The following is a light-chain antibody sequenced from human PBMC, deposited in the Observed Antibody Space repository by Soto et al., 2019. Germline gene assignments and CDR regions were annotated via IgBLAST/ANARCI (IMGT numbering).Light chain of an antibody. CDR2: DAS. CDR3: QQYDTSPPYT. CDR1: QSVSSY. J-gene: IGKJ2*01. V-gene: IGKV3-20*01. Sequence: EIVLTQSPGTLSLSPGERATLSCRASQSVSSYLARYQQKPGQAPRLLIYDASNRATGIPDRFSGSGSGTDFTLAISRLEPEDFAVYYCQQYDTSPPYTFGQGTKLEIK.